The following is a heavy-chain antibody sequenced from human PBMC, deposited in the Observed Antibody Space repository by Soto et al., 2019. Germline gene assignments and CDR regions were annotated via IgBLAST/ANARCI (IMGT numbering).Heavy chain of an antibody. V-gene: IGHV1-69*06. J-gene: IGHJ3*02. D-gene: IGHD3-10*01. CDR1: GGTLSDHG. Sequence: QVQLEQSGAEVKKPGSSVKVSCKASGGTLSDHGVAWLRQATGQGLEWMGGTIPVFNTAKYAQKFQGRVTVTADKFTNIAYMELSSLRSEDTAFYFFARGVYGSGNYYTGPSAFDIWGQGTMVIVSS. CDR2: TIPVFNTA. CDR3: ARGVYGSGNYYTGPSAFDI.